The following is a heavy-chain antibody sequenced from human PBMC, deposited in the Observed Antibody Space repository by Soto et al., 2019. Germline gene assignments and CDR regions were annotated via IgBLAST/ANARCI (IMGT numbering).Heavy chain of an antibody. D-gene: IGHD6-19*01. CDR1: GFSFSNHA. CDR3: ARDKMEQWLVGLSLDY. CDR2: IIDDGGRA. Sequence: EVQLLESGGGLVQPGGSLSLSCSASGFSFSNHAMSWVRQAPGKGLEWVSAIIDDGGRAYYADSVKGRFTISRDNYRNTLSLQMTSLRAEETVVYYCARDKMEQWLVGLSLDYWGQGTQVTVSS. V-gene: IGHV3-23*01. J-gene: IGHJ4*02.